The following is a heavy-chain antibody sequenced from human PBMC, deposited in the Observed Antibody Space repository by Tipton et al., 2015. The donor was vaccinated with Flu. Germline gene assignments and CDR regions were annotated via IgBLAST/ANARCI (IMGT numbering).Heavy chain of an antibody. J-gene: IGHJ4*02. D-gene: IGHD5-18*01. Sequence: LRLSCTVSGGSISSYYWSWIRQPPGKGLEWIGYIYYSGSTNYNPSLKSRVTISVDTSKNQSSLKLSSVTAADTAVYYCARDRGYSYGYSFDYWGQGTLVTVSS. V-gene: IGHV4-59*01. CDR3: ARDRGYSYGYSFDY. CDR1: GGSISSYY. CDR2: IYYSGST.